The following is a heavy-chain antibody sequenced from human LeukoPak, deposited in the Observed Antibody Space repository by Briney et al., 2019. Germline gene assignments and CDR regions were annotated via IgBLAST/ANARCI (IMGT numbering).Heavy chain of an antibody. CDR3: ATYPPGVAAAGTDY. CDR1: GGSIGSYY. Sequence: SETLSLTCTVSGGSIGSYYWSWIRQPPGKGLEWIGYIYYSGSTNYNPSLKSRVTISVDTSKNQFSLKLSSVTAADTAVYYCATYPPGVAAAGTDYWGQGTLVTVSS. D-gene: IGHD6-13*01. J-gene: IGHJ4*02. V-gene: IGHV4-59*01. CDR2: IYYSGST.